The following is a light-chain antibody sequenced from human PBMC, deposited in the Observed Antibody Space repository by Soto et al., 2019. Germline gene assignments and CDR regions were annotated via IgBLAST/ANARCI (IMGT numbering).Light chain of an antibody. CDR3: QQYGSSPYT. CDR2: GAS. V-gene: IGKV3-20*01. J-gene: IGKJ2*01. CDR1: QSVSRY. Sequence: EIVMTQSPGILSLSPGERATLSCRASQSVSRYLNWSQHKPGQAPRLLIYGASSRAAGIPDRFGGSGSGTDFPLTSSRLEAEVSALFYCQQYGSSPYTFGQGTKLEIQ.